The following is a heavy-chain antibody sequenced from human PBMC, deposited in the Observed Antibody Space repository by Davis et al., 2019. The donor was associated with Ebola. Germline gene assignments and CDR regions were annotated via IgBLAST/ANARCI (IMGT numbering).Heavy chain of an antibody. CDR1: GGSISSSSYY. CDR2: IYYSGST. V-gene: IGHV4-39*01. J-gene: IGHJ4*02. Sequence: MPSETLSLTCTVSGGSISSSSYYWGWIRQPPGKGLEWIGSIYYSGSTYYNPSLKSRVTISVDTSKNQFSLKLSSVTAADTAVYYCARQYSGYAPGDYWGQGTLVTVSS. CDR3: ARQYSGYAPGDY. D-gene: IGHD5-12*01.